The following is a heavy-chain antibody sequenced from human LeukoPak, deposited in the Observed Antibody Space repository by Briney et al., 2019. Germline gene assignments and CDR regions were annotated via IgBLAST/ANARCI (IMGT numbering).Heavy chain of an antibody. D-gene: IGHD3-3*01. CDR3: AKVPNDFWRGRVDWYFDL. CDR2: ISGSGGST. J-gene: IGHJ2*01. CDR1: GFTFSSYA. V-gene: IGHV3-23*01. Sequence: GGSLRLPCAASGFTFSSYAMSWVRQAPGKGLEWVSAISGSGGSTYYADSVKGRFTISRDNSKNTLYLQMNSLRAEDTAVYYCAKVPNDFWRGRVDWYFDLWGRGTLVTVSS.